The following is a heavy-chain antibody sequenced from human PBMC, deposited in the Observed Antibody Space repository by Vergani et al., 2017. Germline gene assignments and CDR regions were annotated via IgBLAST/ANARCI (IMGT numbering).Heavy chain of an antibody. Sequence: EVQLLESGGGLVQPGGSLRLSCAASRFTFNNYAMTWVRQAPGKGLEWVSSIRGSGDNTYYADSVKGRFTVSRDKSKNTLYLRRSSLRVDDPAVYYCASQQWELYYWGQGTLVTVSS. CDR3: ASQQWELYY. CDR2: IRGSGDNT. D-gene: IGHD1-26*01. CDR1: RFTFNNYA. J-gene: IGHJ4*02. V-gene: IGHV3-23*01.